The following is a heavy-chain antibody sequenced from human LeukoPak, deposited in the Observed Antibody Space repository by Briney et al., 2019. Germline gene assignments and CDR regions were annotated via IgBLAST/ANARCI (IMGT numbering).Heavy chain of an antibody. CDR3: ARGGGPSYYYGMDV. V-gene: IGHV4-59*12. CDR1: GGSISSYY. Sequence: SETLSLTCTVSGGSISSYYWSWIRQPPGKGLEWIGYIYHSGSTYYNPSLKSRVTISVDRSKNQFSLKLSSVTAADTAVYYCARGGGPSYYYGMDVWGQGTTVTVSS. CDR2: IYHSGST. J-gene: IGHJ6*02. D-gene: IGHD3-16*01.